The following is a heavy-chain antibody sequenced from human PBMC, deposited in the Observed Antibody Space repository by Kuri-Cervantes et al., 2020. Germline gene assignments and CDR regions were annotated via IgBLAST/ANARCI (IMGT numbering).Heavy chain of an antibody. J-gene: IGHJ5*02. Sequence: ASVKVSCKASGYTFSGNYMHWVRQAPGQGLEWMGWINPNNGGTNYAQKFQGRVTMTRDTSTSTVYMELSSLRSEDTAVYYCAREGFCSGGSCYATNWFDPWGQGTLVTVSS. V-gene: IGHV1-2*02. CDR1: GYTFSGNY. D-gene: IGHD2-15*01. CDR3: AREGFCSGGSCYATNWFDP. CDR2: INPNNGGT.